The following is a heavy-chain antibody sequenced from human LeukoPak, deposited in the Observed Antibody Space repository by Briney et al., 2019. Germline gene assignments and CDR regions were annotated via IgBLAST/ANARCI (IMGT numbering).Heavy chain of an antibody. Sequence: PSETLSLTCTVSGASINTDNYWGWIRQSPGKGLELIGSAHFSGATHYNPSLKSRVAIALDTSKNQFSLELNSVTAADTAIYYCAKHRMWLVGLDYWGQGTLVTVSS. J-gene: IGHJ4*02. CDR3: AKHRMWLVGLDY. CDR1: GASINTDNY. V-gene: IGHV4-39*01. D-gene: IGHD6-19*01. CDR2: AHFSGAT.